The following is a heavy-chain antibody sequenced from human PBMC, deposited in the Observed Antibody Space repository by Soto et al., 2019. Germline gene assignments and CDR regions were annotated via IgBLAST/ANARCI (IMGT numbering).Heavy chain of an antibody. Sequence: GASVKVSCKASGGTFSSYTISWVRQAPGQGLEWMGRIIPIHGIANYAQKFQGRVTITRDTSASTAYMELSSLRSEDTAVYYCARDDRVSPKEYSGSYLNWFDPWGQGTLVTVSS. CDR3: ARDDRVSPKEYSGSYLNWFDP. D-gene: IGHD1-26*01. J-gene: IGHJ5*02. V-gene: IGHV1-69*04. CDR1: GGTFSSYT. CDR2: IIPIHGIA.